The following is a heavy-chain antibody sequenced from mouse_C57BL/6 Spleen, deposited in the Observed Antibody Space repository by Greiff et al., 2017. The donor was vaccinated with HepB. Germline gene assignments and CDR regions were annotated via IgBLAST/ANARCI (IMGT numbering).Heavy chain of an antibody. CDR2: ISYSGST. D-gene: IGHD2-10*01. CDR3: ARDGAYSLAY. Sequence: DVQLQESGPGMVKPSQSLSLTCTVTGYSITSGYDWHWIRHFPGNKLEWMGYISYSGSTNYNPSLKSRISITHDTSKNHFFLKLNSVTTEDTATYYCARDGAYSLAYWGQGTLVTVSA. J-gene: IGHJ3*01. V-gene: IGHV3-1*01. CDR1: GYSITSGYD.